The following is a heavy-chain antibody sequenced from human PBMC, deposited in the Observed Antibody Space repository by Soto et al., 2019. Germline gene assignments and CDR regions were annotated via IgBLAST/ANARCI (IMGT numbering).Heavy chain of an antibody. J-gene: IGHJ4*02. D-gene: IGHD6-13*01. CDR2: IYYTGST. V-gene: IGHV4-39*01. CDR1: GGSISSSSYY. CDR3: ARRLHSSSWCYFDY. Sequence: QLQLQESGPGLVKPSETLSLTCTVSGGSISSSSYYWGWIRQPPGKGLEWIGTIYYTGSTYYSPSLKSRVTVSVDTYKNQFSLALSSVTAADTAVYYCARRLHSSSWCYFDYWGQGTLVTVSS.